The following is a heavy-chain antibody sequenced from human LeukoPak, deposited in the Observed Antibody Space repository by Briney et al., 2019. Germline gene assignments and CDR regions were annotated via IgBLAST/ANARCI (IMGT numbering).Heavy chain of an antibody. D-gene: IGHD4-17*01. Sequence: ASVKVSCKASGYTFTGYYMHWVRQAPGQGLESMGWINPNSGGTNYAQKFQGWVTMTRDTSISTAYMELSRLRSDDTAVYYCARDFGYGDYYYGMDVWGKGTTVTVSS. CDR3: ARDFGYGDYYYGMDV. V-gene: IGHV1-2*04. CDR2: INPNSGGT. CDR1: GYTFTGYY. J-gene: IGHJ6*04.